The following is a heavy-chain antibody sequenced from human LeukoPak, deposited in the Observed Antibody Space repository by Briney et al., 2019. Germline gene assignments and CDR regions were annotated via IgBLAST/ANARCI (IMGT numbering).Heavy chain of an antibody. V-gene: IGHV1-24*01. CDR3: ARALYSDSSGYYPGLDH. CDR1: GYTLTELS. Sequence: ASVKVSCKVSGYTLTELSMHWVRQAPGKGLEWMGGFDPEDGETIYAQKFQGRVTMTEDTSTDTAYMELRNLGSDDTAVYYCARALYSDSSGYYPGLDHWGQGTLVTVSS. D-gene: IGHD3-22*01. CDR2: FDPEDGET. J-gene: IGHJ4*02.